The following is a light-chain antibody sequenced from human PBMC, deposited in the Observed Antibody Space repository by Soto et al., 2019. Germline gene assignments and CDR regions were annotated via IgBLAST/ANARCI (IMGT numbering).Light chain of an antibody. CDR3: CSYAGSYTS. J-gene: IGLJ2*01. V-gene: IGLV2-11*01. Sequence: QSALTQPRSVSGSPGQSVTISCTGTSSDVGAYNYVSWYQQHPGKAPKLMIYGVNKRPSGVPDRFSGSKSGNTASLTISGLQAEDEADYYCCSYAGSYTSFGGGTKLTVL. CDR2: GVN. CDR1: SSDVGAYNY.